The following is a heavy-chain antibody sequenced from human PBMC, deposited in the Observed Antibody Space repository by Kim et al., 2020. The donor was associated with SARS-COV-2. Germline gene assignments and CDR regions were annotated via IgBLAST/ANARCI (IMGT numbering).Heavy chain of an antibody. D-gene: IGHD3-16*01. CDR3: ATYLWGARPFAY. CDR2: FSETSSEL. CDR1: GFSFRSYN. Sequence: GGSLRLSCAASGFSFRSYNMIWFGQAPGKGLEWVSSFSETSSELYSADSVRGRFTVSRDNAETPLYLQLRSLRPGDTVIYYCATYLWGARPFAYWAQ. V-gene: IGHV3-21*01. J-gene: IGHJ4*02.